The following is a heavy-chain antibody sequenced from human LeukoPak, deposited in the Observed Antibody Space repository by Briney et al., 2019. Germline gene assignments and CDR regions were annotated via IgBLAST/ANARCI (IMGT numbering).Heavy chain of an antibody. CDR1: GGSISSYY. D-gene: IGHD7-27*01. J-gene: IGHJ2*01. V-gene: IGHV4-59*01. Sequence: SETLSLTCTVSGGSISSYYWSWIRQPPGKGLEWIGYIYYSGSTSYNPSLKSRVTVSVDTSKNQFSLNLSSVTAADTATYYCARGPLPRWGSGALNWYFDLWGRGTLVTVSS. CDR2: IYYSGST. CDR3: ARGPLPRWGSGALNWYFDL.